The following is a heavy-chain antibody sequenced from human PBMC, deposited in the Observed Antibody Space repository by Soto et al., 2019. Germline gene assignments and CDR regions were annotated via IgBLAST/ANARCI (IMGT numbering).Heavy chain of an antibody. CDR3: ATDLSYYVDTAMPRD. CDR2: FDPEDGET. Sequence: ASVKVSCKVSGYTLTELSMHWVRQAPGKGLEWMGGFDPEDGETIYAQKFQGRVTMTEDTSTDTAYMELSSLRSEDTAVYYCATDLSYYVDTAMPRDWGQGTLVTVSS. V-gene: IGHV1-24*01. CDR1: GYTLTELS. D-gene: IGHD5-18*01. J-gene: IGHJ4*02.